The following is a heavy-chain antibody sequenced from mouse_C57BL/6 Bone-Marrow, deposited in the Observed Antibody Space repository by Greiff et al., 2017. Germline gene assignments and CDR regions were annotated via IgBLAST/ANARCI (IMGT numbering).Heavy chain of an antibody. CDR1: GYTFTDYE. CDR2: IDPETGGT. V-gene: IGHV1-15*01. Sequence: QVQLQQSGAELVRPGASVTLSCTASGYTFTDYEMHWVKQTPVHGLEWIGAIDPETGGTAYNQKLKGKAILNADKSSSTAFLELRSLTSEDSAVYYCTRPPAWFADWGQGTLVTVSA. J-gene: IGHJ3*01. CDR3: TRPPAWFAD.